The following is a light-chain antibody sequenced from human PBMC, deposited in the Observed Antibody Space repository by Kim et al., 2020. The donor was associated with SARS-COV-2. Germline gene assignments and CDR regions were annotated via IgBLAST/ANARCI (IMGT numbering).Light chain of an antibody. CDR2: RAS. V-gene: IGKV1-5*03. J-gene: IGKJ1*01. Sequence: DIELTQSPSTLSASVGDRVTITCRASQRIDRWLAWYQQKPGIAPKLLIYRASYLASGVPSRFSGSGSGTEFTLTISSLQPDDFATYYCLQYTSYSFGQGTKVDIK. CDR3: LQYTSYS. CDR1: QRIDRW.